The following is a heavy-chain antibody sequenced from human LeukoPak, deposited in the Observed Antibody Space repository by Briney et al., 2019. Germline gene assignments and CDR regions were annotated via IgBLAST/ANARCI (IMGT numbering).Heavy chain of an antibody. V-gene: IGHV1-2*02. Sequence: GASVKVSCKASGYTFTGYYMHWVRQAPGQGLEWMGWINPNSGGTNYAQKFQGRVTMTRDTSISTAYMELSRLRSDDTAVYYCARVSGKYSSSLVYWGQGTLVTVSS. J-gene: IGHJ4*02. CDR2: INPNSGGT. CDR3: ARVSGKYSSSLVY. CDR1: GYTFTGYY. D-gene: IGHD6-6*01.